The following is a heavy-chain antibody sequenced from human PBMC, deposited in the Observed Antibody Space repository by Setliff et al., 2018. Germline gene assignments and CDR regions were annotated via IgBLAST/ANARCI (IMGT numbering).Heavy chain of an antibody. D-gene: IGHD2-15*01. CDR2: ISGSGTTT. V-gene: IGHV3-23*01. Sequence: GGSLRLSCAASGFTFSTYAMSWVRQAPGKGLEWVSVISGSGTTTYYADSVKGRFTISRDNSKNTVYLQMNSLRAEDTAIYYCAKMVGGSRSSGSCYFDYWGQGTLVTVS. CDR1: GFTFSTYA. J-gene: IGHJ4*02. CDR3: AKMVGGSRSSGSCYFDY.